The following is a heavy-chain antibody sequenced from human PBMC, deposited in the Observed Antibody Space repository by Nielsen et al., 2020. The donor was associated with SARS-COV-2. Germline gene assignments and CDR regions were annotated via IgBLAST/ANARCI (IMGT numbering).Heavy chain of an antibody. V-gene: IGHV3-73*01. CDR1: GFTFSGSA. CDR2: IRSKANSYAT. J-gene: IGHJ6*03. Sequence: GGSLRLSCAASGFTFSGSAMHWVRQASGKGLEWVGRIRSKANSYATAYAASVKGRFTISRDDSKNTAYLQMNSLKTEDTAVYYCTLKAYYYGSGSYKFPPYYMDVWGKGTTVTVSS. D-gene: IGHD3-10*01. CDR3: TLKAYYYGSGSYKFPPYYMDV.